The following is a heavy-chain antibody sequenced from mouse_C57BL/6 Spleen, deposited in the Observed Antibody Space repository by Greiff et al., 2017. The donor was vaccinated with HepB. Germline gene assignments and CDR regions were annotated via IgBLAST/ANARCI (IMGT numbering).Heavy chain of an antibody. CDR3: AGEKLTGPLYYYAMDY. CDR1: GYTFTSYW. J-gene: IGHJ4*01. Sequence: VQLQQSGAELAKPGASVKLSCKASGYTFTSYWMHWVKQRPGQGLEWIGYINPSSGYTKYNQKFKDKATLTADKSSSTAYMQLSSLPYEDSAVYYCAGEKLTGPLYYYAMDYWGQGTSVTVSS. D-gene: IGHD4-1*01. V-gene: IGHV1-7*01. CDR2: INPSSGYT.